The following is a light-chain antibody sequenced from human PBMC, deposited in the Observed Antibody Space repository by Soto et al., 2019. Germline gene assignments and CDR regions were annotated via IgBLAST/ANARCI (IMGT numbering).Light chain of an antibody. V-gene: IGKV3-20*01. Sequence: EVGLTQSPGTLSLSPGERATLSCRASQSVSSNYLSWYQHKAGQAPRLLISGASSRATGIPDRFSGSGSGTDFTLTISRLEPDDFAVYYCQQYGSSSWTFGQGTKVEIK. J-gene: IGKJ1*01. CDR1: QSVSSNY. CDR2: GAS. CDR3: QQYGSSSWT.